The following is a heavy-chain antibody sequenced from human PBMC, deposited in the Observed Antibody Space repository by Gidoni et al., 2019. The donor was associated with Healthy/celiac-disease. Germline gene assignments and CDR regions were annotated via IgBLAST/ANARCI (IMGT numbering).Heavy chain of an antibody. J-gene: IGHJ3*02. Sequence: EVQLVQSGAEVKKPGESLRISCKGSGYSFTSYCISWVRQMPGKVLEWMGRIDPSDSYTNYSPSFQGHVTISADKSISTAYLQWSSLKASDTAMYYCARSLVTAMDAFDIWGQGTMVTVSS. CDR1: GYSFTSYC. D-gene: IGHD5-18*01. CDR2: IDPSDSYT. V-gene: IGHV5-10-1*03. CDR3: ARSLVTAMDAFDI.